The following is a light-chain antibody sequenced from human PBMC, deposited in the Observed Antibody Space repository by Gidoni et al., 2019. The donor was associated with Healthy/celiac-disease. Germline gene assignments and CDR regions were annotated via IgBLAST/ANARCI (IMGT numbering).Light chain of an antibody. CDR2: AAS. V-gene: IGKV1-39*01. CDR1: QSISSY. Sequence: DIQMTQSPSSLSASAGDRVTITCRASQSISSYLHWYQQKPGKAPKHLIYAASSLQSGVPSRFSGSGAGTDYTLTIISLQPEDFATYYYQQSYSTPPITFGQGTRLEIK. CDR3: QQSYSTPPIT. J-gene: IGKJ5*01.